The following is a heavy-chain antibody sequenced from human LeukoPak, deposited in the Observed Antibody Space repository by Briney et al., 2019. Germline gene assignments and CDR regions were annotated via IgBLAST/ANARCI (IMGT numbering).Heavy chain of an antibody. Sequence: SLKVSCKASVGTFSSYAISWVRQAPGQGLEWMGGIIPIFGTANYAQKFQGRVTITADESTSTAYMELRSLRSDDTAVYYCARVVTSSGFNYFDPWGQGTLVTVSS. CDR1: VGTFSSYA. D-gene: IGHD3-22*01. J-gene: IGHJ5*02. CDR2: IIPIFGTA. V-gene: IGHV1-69*01. CDR3: ARVVTSSGFNYFDP.